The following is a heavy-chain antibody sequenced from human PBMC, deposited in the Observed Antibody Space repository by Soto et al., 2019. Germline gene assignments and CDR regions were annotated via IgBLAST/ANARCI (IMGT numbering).Heavy chain of an antibody. CDR2: IGAYNGNT. J-gene: IGHJ6*03. CDR3: ARVGGDLYYYYYYMDV. D-gene: IGHD2-21*02. V-gene: IGHV1-18*01. Sequence: GASVKVSCKASGYTFTSYGISWVRQAPGQGLEWMGWIGAYNGNTNYAQKLQGRVTMTTDTSTSTAYMELRSLRSDDTAVYYCARVGGDLYYYYYYMDVWGKGTTVTVSS. CDR1: GYTFTSYG.